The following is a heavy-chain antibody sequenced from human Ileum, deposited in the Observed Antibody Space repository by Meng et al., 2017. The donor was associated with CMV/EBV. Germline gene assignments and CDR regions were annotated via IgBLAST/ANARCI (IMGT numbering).Heavy chain of an antibody. D-gene: IGHD3-22*01. CDR2: MNPSSGGA. J-gene: IGHJ4*02. V-gene: IGHV1-2*02. CDR3: ARSLMYYYDSSDYTQADY. Sequence: SVNVSCMASGYINTGYVMHWVRQAPGQGLEWMGRMNPSSGGANYAQKFQGRVTMTRDTSINTVYMELSRLRSDDTAVYYCARSLMYYYDSSDYTQADYWGQGTLVTVSS. CDR1: GYINTGYV.